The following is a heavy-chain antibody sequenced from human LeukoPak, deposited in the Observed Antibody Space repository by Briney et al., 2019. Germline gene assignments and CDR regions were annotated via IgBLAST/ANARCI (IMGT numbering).Heavy chain of an antibody. CDR3: ARHSGSGWQALGY. CDR2: TSYNGNT. Sequence: ASVKVSCKASGYTFSNYGISWVRQAPGLGLEWMGWTSYNGNTNYALKFQDRVTMTTDTSTTTAYMELRSLESDDTAVYYCARHSGSGWQALGYWGQGTLVTVPS. V-gene: IGHV1-18*04. CDR1: GYTFSNYG. J-gene: IGHJ4*02. D-gene: IGHD6-19*01.